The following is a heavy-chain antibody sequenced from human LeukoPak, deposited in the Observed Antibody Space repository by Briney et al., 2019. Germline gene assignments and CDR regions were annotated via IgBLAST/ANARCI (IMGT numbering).Heavy chain of an antibody. CDR1: GFTFSSYW. CDR3: ARARADPRDEYGFDY. D-gene: IGHD2/OR15-2a*01. V-gene: IGHV4-34*01. J-gene: IGHJ4*02. CDR2: INHSGST. Sequence: PGGSLRLSCAASGFTFSSYWMSWIRQPPGKGLEWIGEINHSGSTNYNPSLKSRVTISVDTSKNQFSLRLSSVTAADTAVYYCARARADPRDEYGFDYWGQGTLVTVSS.